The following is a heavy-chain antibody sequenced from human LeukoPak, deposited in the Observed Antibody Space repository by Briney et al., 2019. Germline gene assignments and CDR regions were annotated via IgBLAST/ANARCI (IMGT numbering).Heavy chain of an antibody. CDR2: MNPNSGNT. D-gene: IGHD1-26*01. CDR1: GYTFTSYD. J-gene: IGHJ4*02. CDR3: ARDRSPTAFYFDY. V-gene: IGHV1-8*01. Sequence: ASVKVSCKASGYTFTSYDINWVRQATGQGLEWMGWMNPNSGNTGYAQKFQGRVTMTRNTSISTDYMELSSLRSEDTAVYYCARDRSPTAFYFDYWGQGTLVTVSS.